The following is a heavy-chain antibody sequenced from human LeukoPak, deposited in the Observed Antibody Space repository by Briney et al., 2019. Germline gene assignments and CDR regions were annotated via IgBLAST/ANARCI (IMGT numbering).Heavy chain of an antibody. CDR1: GGTFSSYA. J-gene: IGHJ4*02. Sequence: ASVKVSCKASGGTFSSYAISWVRQAPGQGLEWMGGIIPIFGTANYAQKFQGRVTITADESTSTAYMELSSLRSEDTAVYYCARGMDYYDSSGYQGAFYFDDWGQGTLVTVSS. CDR3: ARGMDYYDSSGYQGAFYFDD. CDR2: IIPIFGTA. D-gene: IGHD3-22*01. V-gene: IGHV1-69*13.